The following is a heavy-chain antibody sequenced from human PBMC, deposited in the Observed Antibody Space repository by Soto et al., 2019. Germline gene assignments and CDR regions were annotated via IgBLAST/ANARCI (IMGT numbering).Heavy chain of an antibody. CDR1: GGSISSSSYY. CDR3: ARLGKPLGYIDY. CDR2: IYYSGST. Sequence: SETLSLTCTVSGGSISSSSYYWGWIRQPPGKGLEWIGSIYYSGSTYYNPSLKSRVTISVDTSKNQFSLKLSSVTAADTAVYYCARLGKPLGYIDYWGQGTLVTVSS. J-gene: IGHJ4*02. D-gene: IGHD6-13*01. V-gene: IGHV4-39*01.